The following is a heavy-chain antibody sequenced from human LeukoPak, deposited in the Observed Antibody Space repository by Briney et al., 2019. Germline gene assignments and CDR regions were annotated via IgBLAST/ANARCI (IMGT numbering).Heavy chain of an antibody. CDR3: ARCLAYSSSWYYFDY. CDR2: IYHSGST. CDR1: GGSISSGGYY. V-gene: IGHV4-30-2*01. D-gene: IGHD6-13*01. Sequence: PSETLSLTRTVSGGSISSGGYYWSWIRQPPGKGLEWIGYIYHSGSTYYNPSLKSRVTISVDRSKNQFSLKLSSVTAADTAVYYCARCLAYSSSWYYFDYWGQGTLVTVSS. J-gene: IGHJ4*02.